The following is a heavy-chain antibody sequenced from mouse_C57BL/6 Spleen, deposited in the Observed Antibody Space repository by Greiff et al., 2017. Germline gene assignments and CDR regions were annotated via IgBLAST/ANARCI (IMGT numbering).Heavy chain of an antibody. Sequence: EVQLVESGGDLVKPGGSLKLSCAASGFTFSSYGMSWVRQTPDKRLEWVATISSGGSYTYYPDSVKGRFTISRDNAKNTLYLQMSSLKSEDTAMYYCARHDGNLPHFDYWGQGTTLTVSS. CDR3: ARHDGNLPHFDY. J-gene: IGHJ2*01. CDR2: ISSGGSYT. V-gene: IGHV5-6*01. D-gene: IGHD2-1*01. CDR1: GFTFSSYG.